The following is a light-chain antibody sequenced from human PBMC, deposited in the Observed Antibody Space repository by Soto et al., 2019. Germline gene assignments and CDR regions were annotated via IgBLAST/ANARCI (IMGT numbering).Light chain of an antibody. V-gene: IGLV1-40*01. CDR1: SSNIGAGYD. Sequence: QAVVTQPPSVSGAPGQRVTISCTGSSSNIGAGYDVQWYQQLPGTAPKLLIYGNSNRPSGVPDRFSGSKSGTSASLAITGLQAEDEADYYCQSYDNNHVVFGGGTQLTVL. CDR2: GNS. CDR3: QSYDNNHVV. J-gene: IGLJ2*01.